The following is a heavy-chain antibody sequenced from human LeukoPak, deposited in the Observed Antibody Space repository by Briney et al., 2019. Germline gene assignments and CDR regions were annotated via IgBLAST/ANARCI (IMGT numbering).Heavy chain of an antibody. CDR3: ARGRHPYCSGGSCYFDY. Sequence: PGRSLRLSCAASGFTFSSYAMHWVRQAPGKGLEWVALISYDGSNKYYADSVKARFIISRDNSKNTVYLQMNSLRAEDTAVYYCARGRHPYCSGGSCYFDYWGQGTLVTVSS. V-gene: IGHV3-30*04. D-gene: IGHD2-15*01. J-gene: IGHJ4*02. CDR1: GFTFSSYA. CDR2: ISYDGSNK.